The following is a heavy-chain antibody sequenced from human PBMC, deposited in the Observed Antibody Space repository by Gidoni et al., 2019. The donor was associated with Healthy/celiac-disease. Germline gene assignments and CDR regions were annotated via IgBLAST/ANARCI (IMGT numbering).Heavy chain of an antibody. Sequence: EVQLLESGGGLVQPGGSLRLSCAASGFTFSSYALSWVRQAPGKGLEWVPAISGSGSSTYYADSVKGRFTISRDNSKNTLYLQMNSMRAEDTAVYYCAKDREYSSSSQLDYWGQGTLVTVSS. CDR2: ISGSGSST. V-gene: IGHV3-23*01. J-gene: IGHJ4*02. D-gene: IGHD6-6*01. CDR3: AKDREYSSSSQLDY. CDR1: GFTFSSYA.